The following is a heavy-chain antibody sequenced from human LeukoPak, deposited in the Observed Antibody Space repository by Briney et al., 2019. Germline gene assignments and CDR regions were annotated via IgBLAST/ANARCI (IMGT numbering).Heavy chain of an antibody. J-gene: IGHJ4*02. CDR2: MSGDGNHY. V-gene: IGHV3-30-3*01. CDR3: ARGSVATPPSFNY. D-gene: IGHD2-15*01. Sequence: PGGSLRLSCAASGFTFSTSSMQWVRQAPGKGLEWLAVMSGDGNHYSYGDSVQGRLCISRDNSKNTLYLHMKSLRVEDTAFYYCARGSVATPPSFNYWGQGTLVTVSS. CDR1: GFTFSTSS.